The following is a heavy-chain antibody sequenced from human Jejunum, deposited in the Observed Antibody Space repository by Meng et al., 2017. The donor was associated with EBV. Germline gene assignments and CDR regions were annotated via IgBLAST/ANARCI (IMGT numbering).Heavy chain of an antibody. CDR2: ISGSAGNT. CDR1: GFSFSNSA. J-gene: IGHJ4*02. V-gene: IGHV3-23*01. CDR3: AKLLKY. Sequence: VQLLESGGGWGQPGGSLRLACAASGFSFSNSAMSWVRQAPGKGLEWVSVISGSAGNTYYADSVKGRFTISRDLSNNTLYPQMNSLRAEDTAIYYCAKLLKYWGQGTLVTVSS.